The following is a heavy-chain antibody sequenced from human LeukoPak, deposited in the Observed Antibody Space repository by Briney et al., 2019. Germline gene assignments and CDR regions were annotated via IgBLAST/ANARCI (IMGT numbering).Heavy chain of an antibody. D-gene: IGHD6-13*01. CDR1: GGSISSYY. Sequence: PSETLSLTCTVSGGSISSYYWSWLRQPPGKGLEWIGYIYYSGSTNYNPSLKSRVTISVDTSKNQFSLKLSSVTAADTAVYYCARTSASAGTVGYYYYMDVWGKGTTVTISS. CDR3: ARTSASAGTVGYYYYMDV. V-gene: IGHV4-59*01. CDR2: IYYSGST. J-gene: IGHJ6*03.